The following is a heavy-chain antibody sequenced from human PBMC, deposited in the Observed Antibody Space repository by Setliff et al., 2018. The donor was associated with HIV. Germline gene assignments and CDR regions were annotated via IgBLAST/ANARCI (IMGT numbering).Heavy chain of an antibody. CDR2: INQGGTT. CDR1: SGSFSGYY. D-gene: IGHD3-22*01. V-gene: IGHV4-34*01. J-gene: IGHJ2*01. Sequence: LSLTCAVYSGSFSGYYWSWLRQPPGRGLEWIGEINQGGTTNYNPSLKSQATISVDRSKNQFSLKLSSVTAADTAVYYCARLVRGWYFDLWGRGTLVTVSS. CDR3: ARLVRGWYFDL.